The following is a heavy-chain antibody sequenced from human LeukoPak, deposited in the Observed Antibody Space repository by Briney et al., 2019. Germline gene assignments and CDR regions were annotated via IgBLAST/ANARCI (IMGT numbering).Heavy chain of an antibody. CDR1: GGSISSYY. V-gene: IGHV4-59*01. CDR2: IYYSGST. D-gene: IGHD2-2*01. CDR3: ARDHPVVPAPSYYYYYGMDV. Sequence: SETLSLTCTVSGGSISSYYWSWIRRPPGKGLEWIGYIYYSGSTNYKPSLTSLVTISVDTSKNQFSLKLSSVTAADTAVYYCARDHPVVPAPSYYYYYGMDVWGQGTTVTVSS. J-gene: IGHJ6*02.